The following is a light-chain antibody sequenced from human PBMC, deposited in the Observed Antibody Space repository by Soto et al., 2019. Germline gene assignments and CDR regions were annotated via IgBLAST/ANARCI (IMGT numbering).Light chain of an antibody. CDR3: QQYNSYTWT. V-gene: IGKV1-5*01. Sequence: DIHITRSPSTLSGSVGDKFTITCRASQTSSSWLAWYQKKQGKAPKLLIYDASSLESGVPSRFSGSGCGTELTITISSLQPDDFETYYCQQYNSYTWTFGQGTQVDIK. CDR2: DAS. J-gene: IGKJ1*01. CDR1: QTSSSW.